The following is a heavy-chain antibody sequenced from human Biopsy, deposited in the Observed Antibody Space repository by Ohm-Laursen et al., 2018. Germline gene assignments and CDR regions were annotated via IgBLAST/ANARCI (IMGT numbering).Heavy chain of an antibody. CDR3: ARGRLRAVARFDY. Sequence: PSETLSLTCAVYGGSFSGYYWSWIRQPPGKGLEWIGEINHSGSTNYNLSLKSRVTISVDTSKNQFSLKLSSVTAADTAVYYCARGRLRAVARFDYWGQGTLVTVSS. CDR2: INHSGST. J-gene: IGHJ4*02. V-gene: IGHV4-34*01. D-gene: IGHD6-19*01. CDR1: GGSFSGYY.